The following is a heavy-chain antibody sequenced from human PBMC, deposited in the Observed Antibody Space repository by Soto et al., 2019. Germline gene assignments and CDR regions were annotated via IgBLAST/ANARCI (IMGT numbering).Heavy chain of an antibody. D-gene: IGHD2-21*02. CDR1: GGSISSSNW. CDR3: ARGYCGGDCYQYYYGMDV. V-gene: IGHV4-4*02. CDR2: IYHSGST. Sequence: SEPLTLSYAVSGGSISSSNWWSWVRQPPGKGLEWIGEIYHSGSTNYHPSLKSRVTISVDKSKNQFSLKLSSVTAADTAVYYCARGYCGGDCYQYYYGMDVWGQGTTVTVSS. J-gene: IGHJ6*02.